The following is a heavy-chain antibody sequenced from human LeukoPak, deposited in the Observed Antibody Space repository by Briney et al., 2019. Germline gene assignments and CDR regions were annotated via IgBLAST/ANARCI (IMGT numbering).Heavy chain of an antibody. CDR1: GYNFNSYG. D-gene: IGHD3-9*01. CDR3: ARDYYDILTGYYNFDY. CDR2: ISVHNGNT. J-gene: IGHJ4*02. Sequence: GASVKVSCKASGYNFNSYGISWVRQTPGQGLEWMGWISVHNGNTNYAQKLQGRVIMTTDTSTSTAYMELRSLRSDDTAVYYCARDYYDILTGYYNFDYWGQGTLVTVSS. V-gene: IGHV1-18*01.